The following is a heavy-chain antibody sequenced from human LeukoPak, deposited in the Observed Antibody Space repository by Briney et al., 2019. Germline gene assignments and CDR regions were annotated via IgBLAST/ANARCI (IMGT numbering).Heavy chain of an antibody. D-gene: IGHD6-19*01. CDR2: ISAYNGNT. CDR3: ARSAEAGFFYD. V-gene: IGHV1-18*01. J-gene: IGHJ4*02. CDR1: GYTFTSYG. Sequence: ASVKVSCKASGYTFTSYGISWVRQAPGQGLEWMGWISAYNGNTNYAQKLQGRVTMTTDTSTSTAYVELRSLRSDDTAVYYCARSAEAGFFYDWGQGTMVTVAS.